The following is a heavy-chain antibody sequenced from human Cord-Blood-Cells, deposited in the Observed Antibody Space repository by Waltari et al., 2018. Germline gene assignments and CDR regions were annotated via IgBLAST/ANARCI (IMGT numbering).Heavy chain of an antibody. V-gene: IGHV3-23*01. D-gene: IGHD6-13*01. CDR2: ISGSGGNT. Sequence: EVQLLESGGGLVQPGGSLRLSCAASGFTFSSYAMSWVRPAPGKGLEWVSAISGSGGNTYYADSVKGRFTISRDNSKNTLYLQMNSLRAEDTAVYYCAEFQVQYSSSWLMGYWGQGTLVTVSS. CDR1: GFTFSSYA. CDR3: AEFQVQYSSSWLMGY. J-gene: IGHJ4*02.